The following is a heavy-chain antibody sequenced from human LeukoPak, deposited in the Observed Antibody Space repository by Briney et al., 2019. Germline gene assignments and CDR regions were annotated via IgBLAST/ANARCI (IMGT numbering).Heavy chain of an antibody. Sequence: SETLSLTCTVSGDSMSYYYWNFIRQPAGKGLEWIGRIHTSGTTYYSASLKSRVSMSVDSSRNQFSRRLSSVTAADTAIYFCARGDYYDGGGRNWFDVWGQGTLVTVSS. D-gene: IGHD3-16*01. J-gene: IGHJ5*02. CDR3: ARGDYYDGGGRNWFDV. V-gene: IGHV4-4*07. CDR1: GDSMSYYY. CDR2: IHTSGTT.